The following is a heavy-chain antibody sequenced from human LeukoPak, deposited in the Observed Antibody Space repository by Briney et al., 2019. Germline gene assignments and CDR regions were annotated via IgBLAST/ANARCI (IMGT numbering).Heavy chain of an antibody. D-gene: IGHD3-10*01. CDR2: IYYSGST. CDR3: ARVLATMVRGVIAGDWFDP. V-gene: IGHV4-59*01. Sequence: PSETLSLTCTVSGGSISSYYWSWIRQPPGKGLEWIGYIYYSGSTNYSPSLKSRVTLSVDTSKNQFSLKLSSVTAADTAVYYCARVLATMVRGVIAGDWFDPWGQGTLVTVSS. J-gene: IGHJ5*02. CDR1: GGSISSYY.